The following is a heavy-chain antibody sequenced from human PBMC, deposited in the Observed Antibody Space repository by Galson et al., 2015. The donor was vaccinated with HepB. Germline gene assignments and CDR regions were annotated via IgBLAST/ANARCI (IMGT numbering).Heavy chain of an antibody. CDR2: IYYSGST. Sequence: LSLTCTVSGGSISSGGYYWSWIRQHPGKGLEWIGYIYYSGSTYYNPSLKSRVTISVDTSKNQFSLKLSSVTAADTAVYYCARNRRYYDSSGYYHDAFDIWGQGTMVTVSS. V-gene: IGHV4-31*03. D-gene: IGHD3-22*01. CDR3: ARNRRYYDSSGYYHDAFDI. CDR1: GGSISSGGYY. J-gene: IGHJ3*02.